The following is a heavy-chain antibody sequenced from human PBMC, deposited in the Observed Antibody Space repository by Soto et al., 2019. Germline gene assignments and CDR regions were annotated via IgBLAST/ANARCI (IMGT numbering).Heavy chain of an antibody. J-gene: IGHJ4*02. CDR3: ARLNYGDFQLYYFDY. Sequence: SETLSLTCTVSGGSISPYYWSWIRQPPEKGLEWIGNTYYIGNSDYNPSLKSRVTISLDTSKNQFSLKLSSVTAADTAVYYCARLNYGDFQLYYFDYWGQGTLVTVSS. V-gene: IGHV4-59*08. D-gene: IGHD4-17*01. CDR2: TYYIGNS. CDR1: GGSISPYY.